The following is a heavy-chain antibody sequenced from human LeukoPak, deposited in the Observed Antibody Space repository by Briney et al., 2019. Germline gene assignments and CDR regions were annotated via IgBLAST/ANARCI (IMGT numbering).Heavy chain of an antibody. CDR2: ISSSGSTI. CDR3: AXXXKTRYCSSTSCYVPXDX. CDR1: GFTFSDYY. Sequence: GGSLRLSCAASGFTFSDYYMSWIRQAPGKGLEWVSYISSSGSTIYYADSVKGRFTISRDNAKNSLYLQMNSLRAEDTAVYYCAXXXKTRYCSSTSCYVPXDXXGQXXXXTV. D-gene: IGHD2-2*01. V-gene: IGHV3-11*04. J-gene: IGHJ4*02.